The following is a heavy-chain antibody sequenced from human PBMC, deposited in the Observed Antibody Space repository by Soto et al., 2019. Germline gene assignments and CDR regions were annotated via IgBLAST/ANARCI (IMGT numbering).Heavy chain of an antibody. CDR3: AAMKTAAAAH. CDR2: IYNDGGT. J-gene: IGHJ4*02. D-gene: IGHD6-13*01. V-gene: IGHV3-53*01. Sequence: GGSLRLSCAASGFTVSSSSMIWVRQAPGKGLEGVSRIYNDGGTYYADSVEGRFTVSRDDSKNTLYVQMNSLRVEDTAVYYCAAMKTAAAAHWGQGTLVTVS. CDR1: GFTVSSSS.